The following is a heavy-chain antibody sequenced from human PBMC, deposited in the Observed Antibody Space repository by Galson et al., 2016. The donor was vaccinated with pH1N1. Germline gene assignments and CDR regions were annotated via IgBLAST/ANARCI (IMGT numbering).Heavy chain of an antibody. CDR2: INPRDGGT. CDR1: GYTFSKYY. J-gene: IGHJ3*02. V-gene: IGHV1-46*03. CDR3: ATHHSTRNAFDI. D-gene: IGHD2-2*01. Sequence: SVKVSCKASGYTFSKYYVHWVRQAPGQGLEWVGIINPRDGGTVYTQRLQGRVTMTRDTSTSTVYMELSSLRSEDTAVYFCATHHSTRNAFDIWGQGTMVTVSS.